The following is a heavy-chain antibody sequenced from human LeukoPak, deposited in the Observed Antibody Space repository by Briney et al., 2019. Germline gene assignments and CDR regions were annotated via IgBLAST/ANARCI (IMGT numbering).Heavy chain of an antibody. V-gene: IGHV4-34*01. J-gene: IGHJ6*02. Sequence: SETLSLTCAVYGGSFSGYYWSWIRQPPGEGLEWIGEINHSGSTNYNPSLKSRVTISVDTSKNQFSLKLSSVTAADTAVYYCASRDYYYGMDVWGQGTTVTVSS. CDR3: ASRDYYYGMDV. CDR2: INHSGST. CDR1: GGSFSGYY.